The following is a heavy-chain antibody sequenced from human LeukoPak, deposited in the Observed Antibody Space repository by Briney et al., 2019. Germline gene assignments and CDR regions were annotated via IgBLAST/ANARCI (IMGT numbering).Heavy chain of an antibody. CDR2: IIPIFGTA. CDR1: GGTFSSYA. V-gene: IGHV1-69*06. Sequence: GSSVKVSCKASGGTFSSYAISWVRQAPGQGLEWMGGIIPIFGTANYAQKFHGRVTITADKSTSTAYMELGSLRSEDTAVYYCGRDTRDSGGYSYGYYYYYYMDVWGKGTTVTVSS. CDR3: GRDTRDSGGYSYGYYYYYYMDV. D-gene: IGHD5-18*01. J-gene: IGHJ6*03.